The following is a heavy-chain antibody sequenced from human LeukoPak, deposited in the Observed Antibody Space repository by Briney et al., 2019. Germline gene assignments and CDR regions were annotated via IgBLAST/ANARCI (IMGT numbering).Heavy chain of an antibody. Sequence: SETLSLTCTVSGGSISSYYWSWIRQPAGKGLEWIGRIYTSGSTNYNPSLKSRVTMSVDTSKNQFSLKLSSVTAADTAVYYCARNHDYVWGNYDYYYYYMDVWGKGTTVTISS. CDR3: ARNHDYVWGNYDYYYYYMDV. J-gene: IGHJ6*03. CDR2: IYTSGST. D-gene: IGHD3-16*01. V-gene: IGHV4-4*07. CDR1: GGSISSYY.